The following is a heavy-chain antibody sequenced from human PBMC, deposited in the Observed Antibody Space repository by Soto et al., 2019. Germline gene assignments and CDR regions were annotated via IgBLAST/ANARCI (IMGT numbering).Heavy chain of an antibody. CDR3: ASQHYYDSSGYYVVY. CDR1: GGSFSGYY. Sequence: SETLSLTCAVYGGSFSGYYWSWIRQPPGKGLEWIGEINHSGSTYYDSSLQSRVTISIDTSKNQFSLKLSSVTATDTAVYYCASQHYYDSSGYYVVYWGQGTLVTVSS. CDR2: INHSGST. D-gene: IGHD3-22*01. V-gene: IGHV4-34*01. J-gene: IGHJ4*02.